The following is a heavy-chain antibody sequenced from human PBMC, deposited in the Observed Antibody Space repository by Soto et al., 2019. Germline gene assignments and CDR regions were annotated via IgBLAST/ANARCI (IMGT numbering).Heavy chain of an antibody. CDR1: GGSFSGYY. J-gene: IGHJ4*02. Sequence: SETLSLTCAVYGGSFSGYYWSWIRQPPGKGLEWIGEINHSGSTNYNPSLKSRVTISVDTSKNKFSLKLSSVTAADTAVYYCARGDKDSSGYYYVNYWGQGTLVTVSS. D-gene: IGHD3-22*01. CDR3: ARGDKDSSGYYYVNY. V-gene: IGHV4-34*01. CDR2: INHSGST.